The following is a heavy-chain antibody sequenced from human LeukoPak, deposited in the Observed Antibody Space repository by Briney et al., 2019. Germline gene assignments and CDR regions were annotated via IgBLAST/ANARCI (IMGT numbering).Heavy chain of an antibody. J-gene: IGHJ5*02. Sequence: GGALRLSCAASLFTFSRYSMHWVRQAPGKGLEWLSLFSSSSTALYYADSVTGRFITSRDNAKNLMYLQMNSLRDEDTAMYYCARLPHTYAYSSWGQGTLVTVSS. V-gene: IGHV3-48*02. CDR3: ARLPHTYAYSS. D-gene: IGHD3-16*01. CDR1: LFTFSRYS. CDR2: FSSSSTAL.